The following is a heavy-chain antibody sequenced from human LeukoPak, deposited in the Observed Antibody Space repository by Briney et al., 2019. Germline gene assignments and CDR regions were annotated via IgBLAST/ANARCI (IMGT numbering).Heavy chain of an antibody. CDR3: ARTRSNGYLTFDY. CDR2: ISGSGDST. V-gene: IGHV3-23*01. CDR1: GFTFSNYV. Sequence: GGSLRLSCAASGFTFSNYVMNWVRQAPGKGLEWVSGISGSGDSTYYADSVKGRFTISRDNSKNTLFLQMNSLRAEDTAAYYCARTRSNGYLTFDYWGQGILVTVSS. J-gene: IGHJ4*02. D-gene: IGHD3-22*01.